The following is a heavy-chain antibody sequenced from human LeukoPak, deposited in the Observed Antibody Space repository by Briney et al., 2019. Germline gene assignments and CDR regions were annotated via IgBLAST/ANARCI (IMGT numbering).Heavy chain of an antibody. CDR3: ARGEVGGSTGDRYGYNHSYFDY. Sequence: KPSETLSLTCAVYGGSFSGYYWSWIRQPPGKGLEWIGEINHSGSTNYNPSLKSRVTISVDTSKNQFSLKLSSVTAADTAVYDCARGEVGGSTGDRYGYNHSYFDYWGQGTLVTVSS. CDR1: GGSFSGYY. J-gene: IGHJ4*02. CDR2: INHSGST. D-gene: IGHD5-24*01. V-gene: IGHV4-34*01.